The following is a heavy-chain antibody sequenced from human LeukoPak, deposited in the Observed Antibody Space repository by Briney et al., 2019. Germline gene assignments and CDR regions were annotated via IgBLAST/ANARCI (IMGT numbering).Heavy chain of an antibody. CDR2: IYYSGST. J-gene: IGHJ6*03. D-gene: IGHD6-19*01. Sequence: PSETLSLTCTVSGGSISSSSYYWGWIRQPPGKGLEWIGSIYYSGSTYCNPSLKSRVTISVDTSKNQFSLKLSSVTAADTAVYYCASGVAGTLYYYYYMDVWGKGTTVTVSS. CDR3: ASGVAGTLYYYYYMDV. CDR1: GGSISSSSYY. V-gene: IGHV4-39*01.